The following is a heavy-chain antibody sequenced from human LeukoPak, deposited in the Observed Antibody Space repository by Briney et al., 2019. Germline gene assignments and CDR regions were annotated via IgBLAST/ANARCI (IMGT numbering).Heavy chain of an antibody. CDR3: ARDYPDIVVVPAAISYRNWFDP. D-gene: IGHD2-2*02. CDR2: ISYDGSNK. J-gene: IGHJ5*02. Sequence: PGGSLRLSCAASGFTFSSYAMHWVRQAPGKGLEWVAVISYDGSNKYYADSVKGRFTISRDNSKNTLYLQMNSLRAEDTAVYYCARDYPDIVVVPAAISYRNWFDPWGQGTLVTVSS. V-gene: IGHV3-30-3*01. CDR1: GFTFSSYA.